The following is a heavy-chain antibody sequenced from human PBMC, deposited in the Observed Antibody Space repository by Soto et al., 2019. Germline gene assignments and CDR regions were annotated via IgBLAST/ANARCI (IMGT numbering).Heavy chain of an antibody. CDR1: GDSISNNKW. CDR3: ARDPGR. J-gene: IGHJ4*02. V-gene: IGHV4-4*02. CDR2: IHHSGTI. Sequence: PSETLSLTCSVSGDSISNNKWWSWVRQPPGKGLEWIGEIHHSGTIHYNASLKSRATISGDKSKNQFSLKLSSVTAADTAVYYCARDPGRWGQGTLVTVSS.